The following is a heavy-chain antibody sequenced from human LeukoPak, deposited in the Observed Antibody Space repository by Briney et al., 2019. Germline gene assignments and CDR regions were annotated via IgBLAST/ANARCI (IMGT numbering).Heavy chain of an antibody. Sequence: GGSLRLSCAASGFTFSSYAMSWVRQAPGKGLEWVSVISGSGGTTHYADSVKGRFSISRDNSKNTLYLATNSLIADDTAVYYCARGWSGRYLFDNWGQGTLVTVSS. D-gene: IGHD6-19*01. CDR1: GFTFSSYA. CDR2: ISGSGGTT. V-gene: IGHV3-23*01. J-gene: IGHJ4*02. CDR3: ARGWSGRYLFDN.